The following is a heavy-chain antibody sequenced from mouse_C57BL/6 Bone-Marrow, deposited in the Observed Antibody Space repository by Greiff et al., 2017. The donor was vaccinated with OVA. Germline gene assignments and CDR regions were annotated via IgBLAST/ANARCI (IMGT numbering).Heavy chain of an antibody. Sequence: VQLQQPGAELVKPGASVKLSCKASGYTFTSYWMPWVKQRPGRGLAWIGRIDPSSGGTNYNEKFKSKATLPVDTPSSTAYMQLSSLTSEDSAVYYCERFRDEYDVNAMDYWGQGTSVTVSS. J-gene: IGHJ4*01. D-gene: IGHD2-4*01. CDR1: GYTFTSYW. V-gene: IGHV1-72*01. CDR2: IDPSSGGT. CDR3: ERFRDEYDVNAMDY.